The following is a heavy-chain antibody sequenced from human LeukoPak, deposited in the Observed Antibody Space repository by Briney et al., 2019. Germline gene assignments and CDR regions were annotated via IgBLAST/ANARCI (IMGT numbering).Heavy chain of an antibody. CDR2: ISSSSLYI. J-gene: IGHJ4*02. CDR3: AREGDGYNSPIDY. CDR1: GFTLSTYS. D-gene: IGHD5-24*01. V-gene: IGHV3-21*01. Sequence: PGGSLRPSCAASGFTLSTYSLNWVRQAPRKGLEWVSSISSSSLYIYYADSVKGRFTISRDNAKNSLFLQMNSLRAEDTAVYYCAREGDGYNSPIDYWGQGTLVTVSS.